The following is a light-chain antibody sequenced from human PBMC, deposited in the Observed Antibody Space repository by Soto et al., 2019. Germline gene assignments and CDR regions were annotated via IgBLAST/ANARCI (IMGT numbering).Light chain of an antibody. J-gene: IGKJ4*01. CDR2: ATS. Sequence: EIVVTQSPATLSVSPGERATLSCRASQSVGNNFAWYQQKPGQAPRLLIFATSTRATGVPARFSGSGSGTEFTLTISSLQSEDFAVYYSQQYGDWPLTFGGGARLEIE. CDR3: QQYGDWPLT. V-gene: IGKV3-15*01. CDR1: QSVGNN.